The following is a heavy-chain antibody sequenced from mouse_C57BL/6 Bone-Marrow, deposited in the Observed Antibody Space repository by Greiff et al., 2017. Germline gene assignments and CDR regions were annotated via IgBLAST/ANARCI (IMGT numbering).Heavy chain of an antibody. CDR3: ARSLYYRAMDY. J-gene: IGHJ4*01. D-gene: IGHD2-14*01. CDR1: GFSLTSYG. V-gene: IGHV2-6*01. Sequence: VMLVESGPGLVAPSQSLSITCTVSGFSLTSYGVDWVRQSPGKGLEWLGVIWGVGSTNYNSALKSRLSISKDNSKSQVFLKMNSLQTDDTAMYCCARSLYYRAMDYWGQGTSVTVSS. CDR2: IWGVGST.